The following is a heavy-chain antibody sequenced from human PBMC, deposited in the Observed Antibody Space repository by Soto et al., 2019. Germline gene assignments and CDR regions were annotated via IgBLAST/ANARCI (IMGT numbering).Heavy chain of an antibody. Sequence: ASVKVSCKASGYTFTSYGISWGRQAPGQGLEWMGWISAYNGNTNDAQKLQGRVTMTTDISTSTAYMELRSLRSDEPAVYYCARGGDMKYYDFWSGYAHYYYYYGMDVWGQGTTVTVCS. CDR3: ARGGDMKYYDFWSGYAHYYYYYGMDV. CDR2: ISAYNGNT. D-gene: IGHD3-3*01. J-gene: IGHJ6*02. CDR1: GYTFTSYG. V-gene: IGHV1-18*04.